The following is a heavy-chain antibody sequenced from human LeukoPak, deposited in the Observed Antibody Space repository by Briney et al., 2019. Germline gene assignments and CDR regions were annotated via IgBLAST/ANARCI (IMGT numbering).Heavy chain of an antibody. D-gene: IGHD6-13*01. J-gene: IGHJ4*02. CDR1: DGAITGYY. V-gene: IGHV4-59*01. CDR3: ARGYSTSWTYYFNY. Sequence: SETLSLTCTVSDGAITGYYWGWIRQPPGKGLDWIGHLHFGGSTNYNPSLKSRVTISVDTSKNHFSLKLSSVTAADTAVYYCARGYSTSWTYYFNYWGQGALVTVSS. CDR2: LHFGGST.